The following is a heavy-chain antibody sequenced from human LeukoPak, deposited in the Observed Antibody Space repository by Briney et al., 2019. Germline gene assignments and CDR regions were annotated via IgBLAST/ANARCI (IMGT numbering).Heavy chain of an antibody. Sequence: GGSLRLSCVASGFIFSKYGMHWVRQAPGKGLQWLAIIWYDGHNKYYADSVKGRFTISRDNSKNTLFLEINDLKAEDTAVYYCAREWGLIAVAGGPGYWGQGTLVTVSS. CDR1: GFIFSKYG. J-gene: IGHJ4*02. D-gene: IGHD2-21*01. CDR3: AREWGLIAVAGGPGY. CDR2: IWYDGHNK. V-gene: IGHV3-33*01.